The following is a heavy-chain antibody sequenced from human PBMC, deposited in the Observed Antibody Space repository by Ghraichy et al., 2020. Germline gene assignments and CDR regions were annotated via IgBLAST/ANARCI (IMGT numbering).Heavy chain of an antibody. CDR3: AGEWGGSSWYINEYNWFDP. D-gene: IGHD6-13*01. CDR1: GGSISSYY. Sequence: SETLSLTCTVSGGSISSYYWSWIRQPPGKGLEWVGYIYYTGSTNHNPSLKSRVTISVDTSKNQFSLKLSSVTAADTAEYYCAGEWGGSSWYINEYNWFDPWGPGTLVTVSS. V-gene: IGHV4-59*01. CDR2: IYYTGST. J-gene: IGHJ5*02.